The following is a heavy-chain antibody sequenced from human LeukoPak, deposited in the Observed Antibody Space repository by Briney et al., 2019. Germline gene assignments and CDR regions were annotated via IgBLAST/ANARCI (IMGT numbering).Heavy chain of an antibody. Sequence: GGSLRLSCAASGFTFSSYGMHWVRQAPGKGLEWVAFIRYDGSNKYYADSVKGRFTISRDNSKNTLYLQMNSLRAEDTAVYYCAKDVAATAWFDPWGQGTLVTVSS. CDR3: AKDVAATAWFDP. D-gene: IGHD2-15*01. V-gene: IGHV3-30*02. CDR1: GFTFSSYG. CDR2: IRYDGSNK. J-gene: IGHJ5*02.